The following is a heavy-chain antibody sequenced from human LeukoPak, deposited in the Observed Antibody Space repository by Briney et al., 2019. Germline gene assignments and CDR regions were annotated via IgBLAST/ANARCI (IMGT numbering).Heavy chain of an antibody. CDR2: IKSKTDGGTT. Sequence: GGSLRLSCAASGFTFSNAWMSWVSQAPGKGLEGVGRIKSKTDGGTTDYAAPVKGRFTISRDDSKNTLYLQMNSLKTEDTAVYYCTTGNIVVVPAALRGYYYYYMDVWGKGTTVTVSS. CDR1: GFTFSNAW. J-gene: IGHJ6*03. CDR3: TTGNIVVVPAALRGYYYYYMDV. D-gene: IGHD2-2*01. V-gene: IGHV3-15*01.